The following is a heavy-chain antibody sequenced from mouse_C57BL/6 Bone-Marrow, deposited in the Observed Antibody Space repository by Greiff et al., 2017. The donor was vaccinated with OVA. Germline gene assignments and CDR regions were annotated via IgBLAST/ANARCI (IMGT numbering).Heavy chain of an antibody. J-gene: IGHJ2*01. V-gene: IGHV14-2*01. Sequence: EVKLQESGAELVKPGASVKLSCTASGFNITDYYMHWVKQRTEQGLEWIGRIDPEDGETKYAPKFQGKATITADTSSNTAYLQLSSLTSEDTAVYYCASYYYGSYFDYWGQGTTLTVSS. CDR3: ASYYYGSYFDY. CDR2: IDPEDGET. D-gene: IGHD1-1*01. CDR1: GFNITDYY.